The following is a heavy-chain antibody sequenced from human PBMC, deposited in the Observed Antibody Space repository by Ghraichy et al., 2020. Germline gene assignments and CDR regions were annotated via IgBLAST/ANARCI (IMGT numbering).Heavy chain of an antibody. CDR2: IRYDGSNK. Sequence: GGSLRLSCAASGFTFSSYGMHWVRQAPGKGLEWVAFIRYDGSNKYYADSVKGRFTISRDNSKNTLYLQMNSLRAEDTAVYYCAKDRVTMVRGVIIDYYYGMDVWGQGTTVTVSS. V-gene: IGHV3-30*02. J-gene: IGHJ6*02. CDR1: GFTFSSYG. D-gene: IGHD3-10*01. CDR3: AKDRVTMVRGVIIDYYYGMDV.